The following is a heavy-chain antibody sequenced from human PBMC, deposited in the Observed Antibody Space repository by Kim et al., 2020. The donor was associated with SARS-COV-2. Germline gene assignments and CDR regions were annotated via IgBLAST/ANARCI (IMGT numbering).Heavy chain of an antibody. CDR3: ARAPHCGGDCSRWYFDL. Sequence: GGSLRLSCAASGFTFSDYYMSWIRQAPGKGLEWVSYISSSSSYTNYADSVKGRFTISRDNAKNSLYLQMNSLRAEDTAVYYCARAPHCGGDCSRWYFDLWGRGTLVTVSS. CDR1: GFTFSDYY. CDR2: ISSSSSYT. V-gene: IGHV3-11*06. D-gene: IGHD2-21*02. J-gene: IGHJ2*01.